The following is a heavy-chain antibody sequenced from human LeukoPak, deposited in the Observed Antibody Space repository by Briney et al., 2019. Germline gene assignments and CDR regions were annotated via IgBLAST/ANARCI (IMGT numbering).Heavy chain of an antibody. D-gene: IGHD4-11*01. V-gene: IGHV4-34*01. J-gene: IGHJ5*02. Sequence: PSETLSLTCAVYGGSFSGYYWSWIRQPPGKGLEWIGEINHSGSTNYNPSLKSRVTISVDTSKNQFSLKLSSVTAADTAVYYCARGDYSKSWFDPWGREPWSPSLQ. CDR1: GGSFSGYY. CDR3: ARGDYSKSWFDP. CDR2: INHSGST.